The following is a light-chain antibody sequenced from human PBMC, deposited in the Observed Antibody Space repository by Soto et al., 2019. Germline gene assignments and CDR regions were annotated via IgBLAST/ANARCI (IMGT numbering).Light chain of an antibody. V-gene: IGLV2-14*01. Sequence: QSALTQPASVSGSPGQSITLSCTGTSSDIGGYNYVSWYQQHPGKAPKLMIYEVSNRPSGVSIRFSGSKSGNTASLTISGLQDEDDYYYYCCSYTSSSTYVFGSGTKVTVL. CDR3: CSYTSSSTYV. CDR2: EVS. J-gene: IGLJ1*01. CDR1: SSDIGGYNY.